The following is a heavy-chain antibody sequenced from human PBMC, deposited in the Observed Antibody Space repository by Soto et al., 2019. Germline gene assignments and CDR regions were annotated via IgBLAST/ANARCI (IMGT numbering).Heavy chain of an antibody. CDR3: XRXLXGRXNWFDP. V-gene: IGHV4-59*01. J-gene: IGHJ5*02. CDR2: IYYSGST. CDR1: GGSISSYY. Sequence: QVQLQESGPGLVXPSETLSLTCTVSGGSISSYYWSWIRQPPGKGLEWIGYIYYSGSTNYNPSLKSRVTISVDTSKNQFSLKLSSVTAADTAVXXXXRXLXGRXNWFDPWGQGTLVTVSS.